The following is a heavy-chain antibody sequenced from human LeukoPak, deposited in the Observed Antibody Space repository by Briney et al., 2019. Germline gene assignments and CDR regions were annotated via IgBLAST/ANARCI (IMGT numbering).Heavy chain of an antibody. J-gene: IGHJ4*02. CDR3: ARADYDFWSGTAY. CDR1: GGSLSSSSYY. D-gene: IGHD3-3*01. V-gene: IGHV4-39*07. Sequence: PSETLSLTCTVSGGSLSSSSYYWGWIRQPPGKGLEWIGSIYYSGSTYYNPSLKSRVTISVDTSKNQFSLKLSSVTAADTAVYYCARADYDFWSGTAYWGQGTLVTVSS. CDR2: IYYSGST.